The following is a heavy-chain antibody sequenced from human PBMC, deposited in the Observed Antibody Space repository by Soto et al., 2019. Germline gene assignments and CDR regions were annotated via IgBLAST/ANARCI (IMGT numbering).Heavy chain of an antibody. V-gene: IGHV3-15*07. D-gene: IGHD3-10*01. J-gene: IGHJ4*02. CDR3: TTDHDYYGPIEQDF. CDR1: GFTFSNAW. Sequence: EVQLVESGGGLVKPGGSLRLSCAASGFTFSNAWMNWVRQAPGKGLEWVGRIKSKTDGGTTDYAAPVKGRFTISRDDSKNTLYLQMNSLKTEHTAVYYCTTDHDYYGPIEQDFWGQGTLVTVSS. CDR2: IKSKTDGGTT.